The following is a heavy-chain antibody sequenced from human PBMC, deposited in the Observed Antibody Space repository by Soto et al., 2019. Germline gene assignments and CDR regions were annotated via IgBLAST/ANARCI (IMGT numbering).Heavy chain of an antibody. J-gene: IGHJ4*02. CDR2: ISDSGGDT. D-gene: IGHD3-10*01. CDR1: GFTFGSYV. Sequence: EVQLLESGGGLVQPGGSLRLSCAASGFTFGSYVMTWVRQSPGKGLEWVSYISDSGGDTYYADSVKGRFTISRDNSKNTLYLQMNSLRVEDTAVYYCAKAPMIRGVIPAFDYWGQGTLVTVSS. V-gene: IGHV3-23*01. CDR3: AKAPMIRGVIPAFDY.